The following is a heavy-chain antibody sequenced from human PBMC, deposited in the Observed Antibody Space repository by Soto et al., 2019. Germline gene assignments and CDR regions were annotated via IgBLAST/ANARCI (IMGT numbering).Heavy chain of an antibody. Sequence: QVHLVQSGAEVKKPGASVRVSCQASGYTFTSFPIHWVRQAPGQRLEWMGWINPANGDTGYSQKFQGRVTITRYSSACTASMEVNRLTSEDTAVYFCARKDYYGSGSYHFDSWGQGILVIVSS. D-gene: IGHD3-10*01. CDR1: GYTFTSFP. CDR2: INPANGDT. J-gene: IGHJ4*02. V-gene: IGHV1-3*01. CDR3: ARKDYYGSGSYHFDS.